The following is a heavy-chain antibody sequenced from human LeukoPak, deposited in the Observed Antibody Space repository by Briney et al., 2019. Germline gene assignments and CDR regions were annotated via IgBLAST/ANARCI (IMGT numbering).Heavy chain of an antibody. Sequence: SETLSLTCTVSGGSISTYYWSWIRQPPGKGLEWIGYSYYSGSTNYNYHPSLKSRATISVDTSKNQFSLKLSSVTAADTALYYCARDRSGSYGAYFDYWGQGILVTVSS. CDR3: ARDRSGSYGAYFDY. J-gene: IGHJ4*02. CDR1: GGSISTYY. D-gene: IGHD1-26*01. CDR2: SYYSGST. V-gene: IGHV4-59*01.